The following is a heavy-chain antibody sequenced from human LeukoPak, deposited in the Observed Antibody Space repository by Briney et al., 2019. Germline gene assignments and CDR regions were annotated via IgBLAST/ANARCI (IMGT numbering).Heavy chain of an antibody. Sequence: GSLRLSCAASGFTFSSYWMSWVRQAPGKGLEWIGNIFYSGSTYYSPSLKSRVTISLDTSRNQFSLKLTSVTAADTAVYYCAKSNGYGLVDIWGQGTMVTVSS. J-gene: IGHJ3*02. CDR1: GFTFSSYW. CDR3: AKSNGYGLVDI. V-gene: IGHV4-4*02. D-gene: IGHD3-10*01. CDR2: IFYSGST.